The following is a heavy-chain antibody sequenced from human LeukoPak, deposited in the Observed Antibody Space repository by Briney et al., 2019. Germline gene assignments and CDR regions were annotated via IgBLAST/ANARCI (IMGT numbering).Heavy chain of an antibody. D-gene: IGHD3-10*01. J-gene: IGHJ4*02. CDR3: ARGNYGSGSYYVVDFDY. CDR1: NDSIRNYY. V-gene: IGHV4-59*01. Sequence: SETLSLTCSVSNDSIRNYYWSWIRQPPGKALEWIGYIYHTGNTNYNPSLKSRLTMSIDTSKNQFSLNLNSVTAADTAVYYCARGNYGSGSYYVVDFDYWGQGTLVTVSA. CDR2: IYHTGNT.